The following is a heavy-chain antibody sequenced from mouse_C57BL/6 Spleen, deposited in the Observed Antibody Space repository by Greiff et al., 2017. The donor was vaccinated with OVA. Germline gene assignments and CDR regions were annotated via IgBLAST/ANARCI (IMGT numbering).Heavy chain of an antibody. D-gene: IGHD1-1*01. Sequence: EVQLQQSGAELVRPGASVKLSCTASGFNIKDDYMHWVKQRPEPGLEWIGWIDPENGDTEYASKFQGKATITADTSSNTAYLQLSSLTSEDTAVYYCTTSSSWFAYWGQGTLVTVSA. CDR3: TTSSSWFAY. CDR1: GFNIKDDY. CDR2: IDPENGDT. V-gene: IGHV14-4*01. J-gene: IGHJ3*01.